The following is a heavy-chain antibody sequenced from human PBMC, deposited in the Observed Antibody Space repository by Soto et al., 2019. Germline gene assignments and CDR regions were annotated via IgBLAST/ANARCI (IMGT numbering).Heavy chain of an antibody. CDR2: IIPILGIA. Sequence: QVQLVQSGAEVKKPGSSVKVSCKASGGTFSSYTISWVRQAPGQGLEWMGRIIPILGIANYAQKFQGRVTITADKSTSTAYMELSSLRSEDTAVYSCARGFGAAAGFDYWGQGTLVTVSS. J-gene: IGHJ4*02. CDR3: ARGFGAAAGFDY. CDR1: GGTFSSYT. D-gene: IGHD6-13*01. V-gene: IGHV1-69*02.